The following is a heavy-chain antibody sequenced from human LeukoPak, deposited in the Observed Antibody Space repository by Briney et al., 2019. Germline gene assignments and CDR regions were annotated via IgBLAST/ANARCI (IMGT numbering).Heavy chain of an antibody. CDR2: INPNSGGT. Sequence: GASVNVSFKASGYTFTGYYMHWVRQAPGQGLEWMGWINPNSGGTNYAQKFQGRVTMTRDTSISTAYMELSRLRSDEKAVYYCARSITMVRGVIQFDYWGQGTLVTVSS. CDR3: ARSITMVRGVIQFDY. CDR1: GYTFTGYY. J-gene: IGHJ4*02. V-gene: IGHV1-2*02. D-gene: IGHD3-10*01.